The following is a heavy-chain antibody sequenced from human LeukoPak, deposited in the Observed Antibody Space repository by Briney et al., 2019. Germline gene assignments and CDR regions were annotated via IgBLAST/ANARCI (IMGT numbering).Heavy chain of an antibody. CDR1: GYTFTNFD. CDR3: ARGDRYCSGSSCYNH. J-gene: IGHJ5*02. V-gene: IGHV1-8*01. D-gene: IGHD2-2*02. Sequence: ASVKVSCKASGYTFTNFDINWVRQATGQGLQWMGWMNPYSGNTGYAQKFQGRVTMTRDTSIGTAYLELSSLRSDDTAVYYCARGDRYCSGSSCYNHWGQGTLVTVSS. CDR2: MNPYSGNT.